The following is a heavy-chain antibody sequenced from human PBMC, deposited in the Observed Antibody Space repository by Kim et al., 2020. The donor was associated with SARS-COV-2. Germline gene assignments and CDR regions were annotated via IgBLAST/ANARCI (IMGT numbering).Heavy chain of an antibody. Sequence: GGSLRLSCAASGFTFSSYGMHWVRQAPGKGLEWVAVISYDGSNKYYADSVKGRFTISRDNSKNTLYLQMNSLRAEDTAVYYCAKDEIFRGVVVAGTVDYWGQGTLVTVSS. CDR2: ISYDGSNK. J-gene: IGHJ4*02. CDR1: GFTFSSYG. D-gene: IGHD2-15*01. V-gene: IGHV3-30*18. CDR3: AKDEIFRGVVVAGTVDY.